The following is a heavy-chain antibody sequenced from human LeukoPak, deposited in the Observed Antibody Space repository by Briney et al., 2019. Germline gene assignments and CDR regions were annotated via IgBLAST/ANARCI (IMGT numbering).Heavy chain of an antibody. CDR1: GFTFSSYA. CDR2: ISYDGSNK. V-gene: IGHV3-30-3*01. Sequence: GGSLRLSCAASGFTFSSYAMHWVRQAPGKGLEWVAVISYDGSNKYYADSVKGRFTISRDNSKNTLYLQMNSLRAEDTAVYYCARVVTAMDTYYYGMDVWGQGTTVTVSS. D-gene: IGHD2-21*02. J-gene: IGHJ6*02. CDR3: ARVVTAMDTYYYGMDV.